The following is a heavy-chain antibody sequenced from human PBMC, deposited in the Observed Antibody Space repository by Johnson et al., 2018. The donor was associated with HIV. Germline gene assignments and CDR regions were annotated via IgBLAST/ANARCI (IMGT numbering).Heavy chain of an antibody. V-gene: IGHV3-15*01. CDR2: IKSKTDGGTT. D-gene: IGHD3-22*01. CDR3: TTWPYYYDTSEDAFDI. J-gene: IGHJ3*02. CDR1: GFTFSNAW. Sequence: EVQLVESGGGVVQPGRSLRLSCAASGFTFSNAWMSWVRQAPGKGLEWVGRIKSKTDGGTTDYAAPVKGRFTISRDDSKNTLYRQMNSLKTEDMAVYYGTTWPYYYDTSEDAFDIWGQGTMVTVSS.